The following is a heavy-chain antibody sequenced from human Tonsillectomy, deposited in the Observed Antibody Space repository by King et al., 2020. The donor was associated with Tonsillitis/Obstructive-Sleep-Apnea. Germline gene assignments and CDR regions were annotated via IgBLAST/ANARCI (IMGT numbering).Heavy chain of an antibody. V-gene: IGHV1-69*04. J-gene: IGHJ4*02. CDR1: GGTFSSYV. CDR2: ISPILGIA. CDR3: ARGLQRSQRWLPLCFDY. D-gene: IGHD5-24*01. Sequence: QLVQSGAEVKKPGSSVKVSCKASGGTFSSYVISWVRQAPGQGLEWRGRISPILGIANYAQKFKGRVTITAETSTSTAYMELSSLSSDDTAVYYYARGLQRSQRWLPLCFDYWGQGTLVTVSS.